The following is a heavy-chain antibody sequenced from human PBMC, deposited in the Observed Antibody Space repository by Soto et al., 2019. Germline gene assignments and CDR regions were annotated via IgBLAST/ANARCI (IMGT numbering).Heavy chain of an antibody. V-gene: IGHV3-15*01. D-gene: IGHD6-19*01. J-gene: IGHJ2*01. CDR3: IRESRDTSGWY. CDR2: IKSKTDGGTT. CDR1: VLTLTNAW. Sequence: PGWSLRLSCASSVLTLTNAWMSWARQSPGKGLEWVGRIKSKTDGGTTDYAAPVKDRLTISRDDSKNTLYLQMNSLKTEDTAVYFCIRESRDTSGWY.